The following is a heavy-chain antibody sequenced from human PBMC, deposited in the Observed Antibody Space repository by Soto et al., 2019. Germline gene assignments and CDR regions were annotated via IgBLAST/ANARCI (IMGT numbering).Heavy chain of an antibody. V-gene: IGHV3-23*01. CDR3: AKTPITMIVVVSVFDY. CDR1: GFTFSSYA. D-gene: IGHD3-22*01. Sequence: GGSLRLSCAASGFTFSSYAMSWVRQAPGKGLEWVSAISGSGGSTYYADSVKGRFIISRDNSKNTLYLQMNSLRAEDTAVYYCAKTPITMIVVVSVFDYWGQGTLVTVSS. J-gene: IGHJ4*02. CDR2: ISGSGGST.